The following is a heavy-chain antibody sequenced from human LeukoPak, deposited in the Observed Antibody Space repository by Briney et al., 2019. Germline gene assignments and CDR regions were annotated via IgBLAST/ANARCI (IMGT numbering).Heavy chain of an antibody. J-gene: IGHJ3*02. D-gene: IGHD6-19*01. CDR2: KFYSWGT. CDR1: SDSITSSSYY. Sequence: SETLSLTCTVSSDSITSSSYYWVWIRQPPWMGLEWIGSKFYSWGTYYNPSLKSRVTLSVDASKNQFSLKLSSVTAADTAVYYCARGNSLLRPRSSGWGGAFDIWGQGTMVTVSS. V-gene: IGHV4-39*07. CDR3: ARGNSLLRPRSSGWGGAFDI.